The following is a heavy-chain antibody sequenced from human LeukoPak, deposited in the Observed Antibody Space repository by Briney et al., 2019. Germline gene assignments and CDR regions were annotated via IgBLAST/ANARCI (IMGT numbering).Heavy chain of an antibody. J-gene: IGHJ4*02. CDR1: GGTFSSYA. D-gene: IGHD5-24*01. Sequence: SVKVSCKASGGTFSSYAISWVRQAPGQGLEWMGRIIPILGIANYAQKFQGRVTITADKSTSTAYMELSSLRSEDTAVYYCARHRWLQPFDYWGQGTLVTVSS. CDR2: IIPILGIA. CDR3: ARHRWLQPFDY. V-gene: IGHV1-69*04.